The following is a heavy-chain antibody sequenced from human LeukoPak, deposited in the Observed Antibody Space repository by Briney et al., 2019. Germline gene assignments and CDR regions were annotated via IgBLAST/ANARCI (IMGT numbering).Heavy chain of an antibody. D-gene: IGHD5-18*01. CDR3: ARDPWRGDTAMVYPHY. J-gene: IGHJ4*02. Sequence: GRSLRLSCAASGFTFSRYAMHWVRQAPGKGLEWVAVISHDGSNKYYADSVKGRFTISRDNSKNTLYLQMNSLRAEDTAVYYCARDPWRGDTAMVYPHYWGQGTLVTVSS. CDR2: ISHDGSNK. V-gene: IGHV3-30-3*01. CDR1: GFTFSRYA.